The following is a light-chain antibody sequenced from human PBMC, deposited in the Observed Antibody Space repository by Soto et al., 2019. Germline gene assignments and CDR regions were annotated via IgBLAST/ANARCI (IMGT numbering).Light chain of an antibody. J-gene: IGKJ2*01. CDR3: HLYNTCPQYT. CDR1: QSVSSN. Sequence: EIVMTQSPATLSVSPGERATLSCRASQSVSSNLAWYQQKPGQAPRLLIYGASTRATGIPARFSGSGSGTEFTPTISCLQSQYFAGHHCHLYNTCPQYTFGQETKLE. V-gene: IGKV3-15*01. CDR2: GAS.